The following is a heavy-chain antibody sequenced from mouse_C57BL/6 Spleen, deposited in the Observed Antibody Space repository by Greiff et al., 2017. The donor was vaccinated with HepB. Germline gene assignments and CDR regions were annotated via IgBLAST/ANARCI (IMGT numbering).Heavy chain of an antibody. CDR1: GFTFSSYA. V-gene: IGHV5-4*03. CDR3: ARGDSSGYEDWFAY. J-gene: IGHJ3*01. CDR2: ISDSGSYT. Sequence: DVKLVESGGGLVKPGGSLKLSCAASGFTFSSYAMSWVRQTPEKRLEWVATISDSGSYTYYPDNVKGRFTISRDNAKNNLYLQMSHLKSEDTAMYYCARGDSSGYEDWFAYWGQGTLVTVSA. D-gene: IGHD3-2*02.